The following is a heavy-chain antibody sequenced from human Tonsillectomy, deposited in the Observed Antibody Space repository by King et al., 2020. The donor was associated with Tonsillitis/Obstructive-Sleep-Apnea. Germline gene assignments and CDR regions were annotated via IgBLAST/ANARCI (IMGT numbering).Heavy chain of an antibody. CDR2: IYYSGST. CDR1: GGSISSSSYY. D-gene: IGHD2-2*01. CDR3: ASLGDIVVVPAAT. V-gene: IGHV4-39*01. Sequence: QLQESCPGLVKPSETLSLTCTVSGGSISSSSYYWGWIRQPPGKGLEWIGSIYYSGSTYYNPSLKSRVTISVDTSKNQFSLKLSSLTAADTAVYYCASLGDIVVVPAATWGQGTLVTVSS. J-gene: IGHJ5*02.